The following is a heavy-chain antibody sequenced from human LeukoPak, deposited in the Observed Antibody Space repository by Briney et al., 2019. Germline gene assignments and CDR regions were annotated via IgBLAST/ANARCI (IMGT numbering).Heavy chain of an antibody. D-gene: IGHD4-23*01. J-gene: IGHJ3*02. V-gene: IGHV4-39*01. CDR3: AAGANSLDAFDI. Sequence: PSETLSVICTVSGGSISSSSYYWGWIRQPPGKGLEWIGSIYYSGSTYYNPSLKSRVTISVDTSKNQFSLKLSSVTAADTAVYYCAAGANSLDAFDIWGQGTMVTVSS. CDR2: IYYSGST. CDR1: GGSISSSSYY.